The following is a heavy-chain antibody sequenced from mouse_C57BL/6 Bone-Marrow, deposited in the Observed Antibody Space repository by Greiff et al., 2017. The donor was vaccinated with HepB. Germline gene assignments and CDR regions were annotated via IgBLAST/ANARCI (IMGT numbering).Heavy chain of an antibody. CDR2: IYPGDGDT. CDR1: GYSFSSSW. CDR3: ARVGYRYFDV. D-gene: IGHD3-1*01. V-gene: IGHV1-82*01. Sequence: QVQLQQSGPELVKPGASVKISCKASGYSFSSSWMNWVKQRPGKGLEWIGRIYPGDGDTNYNGKFKGKATLTADKSSSTAYMQRSSLTSEDSAVYFGARVGYRYFDVWGTGTTVTVTS. J-gene: IGHJ1*03.